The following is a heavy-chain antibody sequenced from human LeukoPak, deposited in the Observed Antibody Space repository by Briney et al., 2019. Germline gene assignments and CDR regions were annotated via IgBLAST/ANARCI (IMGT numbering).Heavy chain of an antibody. D-gene: IGHD3-10*01. CDR1: GFTFSSYW. V-gene: IGHV3-74*01. CDR2: INSDGSST. CDR3: ARGESYYGSGSYHNPSFDT. J-gene: IGHJ5*02. Sequence: GGSLRLSCAASGFTFSSYWMHWVRHAPGKGLGRVSHINSDGSSTTYADSVKGRFTISRANAKNTLYLQMNSLSDEDTAVYYCARGESYYGSGSYHNPSFDTWGQGTLVTVSS.